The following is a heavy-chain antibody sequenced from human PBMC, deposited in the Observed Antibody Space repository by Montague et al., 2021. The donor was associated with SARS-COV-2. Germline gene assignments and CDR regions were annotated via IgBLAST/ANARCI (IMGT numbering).Heavy chain of an antibody. J-gene: IGHJ6*02. Sequence: SETLSLTCTVSGGSISSYYWTWIRQPPGKGLEWIGYIYYTGSTNYNPSFESRVTISLDTSKNQFSLKLSSLTAADAAVFYCARGHYYGRKDYYYGVDVWGLGTTVTVCS. D-gene: IGHD3-10*01. V-gene: IGHV4-59*13. CDR2: IYYTGST. CDR1: GGSISSYY. CDR3: ARGHYYGRKDYYYGVDV.